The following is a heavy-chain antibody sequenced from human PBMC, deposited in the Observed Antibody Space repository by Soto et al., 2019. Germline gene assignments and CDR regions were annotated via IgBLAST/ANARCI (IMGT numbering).Heavy chain of an antibody. D-gene: IGHD6-19*01. CDR1: SGSFRGYY. J-gene: IGHJ4*02. CDR2: INHSGST. V-gene: IGHV4-34*01. Sequence: PSETLSLTCAVYSGSFRGYYWTWIRQPPGKGLEWIGEINHSGSTNYNPSLKSRVTMSVDRAKNQFSLSLSSVTAADTAVYYCARGAEALAGTWYLDYWGQGTLVTVSS. CDR3: ARGAEALAGTWYLDY.